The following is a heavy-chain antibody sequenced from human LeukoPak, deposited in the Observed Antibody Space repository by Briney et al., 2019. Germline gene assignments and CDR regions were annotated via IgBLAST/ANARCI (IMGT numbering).Heavy chain of an antibody. V-gene: IGHV3-21*01. CDR1: GFTFTTYT. J-gene: IGHJ4*02. D-gene: IGHD3-9*01. CDR2: ISIISTYI. CDR3: ATYYDILTGYPPSFDY. Sequence: GGSLRLSCAASGFTFTTYTLNWVRQAPGKGLEWVSSISIISTYIYYADSVKGRFTISRDNAKNSLYLQMNSLRAEDTAVYYCATYYDILTGYPPSFDYWGQGTLVTVSS.